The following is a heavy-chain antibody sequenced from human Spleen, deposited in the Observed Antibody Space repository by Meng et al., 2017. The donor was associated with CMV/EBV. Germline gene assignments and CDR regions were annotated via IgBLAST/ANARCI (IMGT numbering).Heavy chain of an antibody. D-gene: IGHD2-2*03. V-gene: IGHV3-7*01. CDR3: ARDGYCNSTSCYKTVIDY. CDR2: IKEDGSEK. J-gene: IGHJ4*02. CDR1: GFTFNNYW. Sequence: GESLKISCAASGFTFNNYWMSWVRQAPGKGLEWVANIKEDGSEKYYVDSVKGRFTISRDNANNSLYLQMNSARAEDTAVYFCARDGYCNSTSCYKTVIDYWGQGTLVTVSS.